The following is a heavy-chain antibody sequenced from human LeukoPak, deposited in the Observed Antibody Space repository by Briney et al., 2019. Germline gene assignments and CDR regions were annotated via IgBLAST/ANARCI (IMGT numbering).Heavy chain of an antibody. J-gene: IGHJ4*02. D-gene: IGHD5-18*01. CDR1: GGSISSYY. V-gene: IGHV4-59*01. Sequence: PSETLSLTCTVSGGSISSYYWSWIRQPPGKGLEWIGYIYSGSTDYNPSPKRRVTISVDTSKNQFSLHLNSVTSADPAVDYFAGGFEYTFGYPFGYGGQGPLVPVSS. CDR2: IYSGST. CDR3: AGGFEYTFGYPFGY.